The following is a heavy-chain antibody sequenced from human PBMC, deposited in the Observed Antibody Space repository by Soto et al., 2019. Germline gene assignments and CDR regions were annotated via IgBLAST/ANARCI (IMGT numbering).Heavy chain of an antibody. CDR3: ARSTFGGVIVIEL. Sequence: QVQLQESGPGLVKPSWTLSLTCAVYGGSISSSNWWSWVRRPPGKGLEWIGEIYHSGSTNYNPSLKSRVTISVDKSKNHFSLKLSSVTAADTAVYYCARSTFGGVIVIELWGQGTLVTVSS. CDR1: GGSISSSNW. CDR2: IYHSGST. J-gene: IGHJ4*02. V-gene: IGHV4-4*02. D-gene: IGHD3-16*02.